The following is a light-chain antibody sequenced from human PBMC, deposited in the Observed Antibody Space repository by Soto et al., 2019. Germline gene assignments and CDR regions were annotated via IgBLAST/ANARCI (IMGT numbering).Light chain of an antibody. V-gene: IGKV1-12*01. CDR1: QDISSW. J-gene: IGKJ1*01. CDR3: QQSYSSPPT. CDR2: AAT. Sequence: DIQMTQSPSSVSASVGDSVTITCRASQDISSWVAWYQQKPGKAPKLLISAATSLQSGVPRRFSGSGSGTDFTLIISSLQPEDLATYFCQQSYSSPPTFGQGTKVDIK.